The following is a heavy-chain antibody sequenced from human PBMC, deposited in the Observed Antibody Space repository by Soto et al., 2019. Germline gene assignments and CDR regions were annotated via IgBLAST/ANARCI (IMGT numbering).Heavy chain of an antibody. CDR1: GYTFTSYA. Sequence: ASVKVSCKASGYTFTSYAMHWVRQAPGQRLEWMGWINAGNGNTKYSQKFQGRVTITRDTSASTAYMELSSLRSEDTAVYYCARDETPYYDSSGYYYVLDYWGQGTLVTVSS. D-gene: IGHD3-22*01. V-gene: IGHV1-3*01. CDR3: ARDETPYYDSSGYYYVLDY. J-gene: IGHJ4*02. CDR2: INAGNGNT.